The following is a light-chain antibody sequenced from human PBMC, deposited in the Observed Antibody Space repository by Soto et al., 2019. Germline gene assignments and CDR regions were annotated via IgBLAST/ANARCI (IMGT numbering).Light chain of an antibody. CDR3: QQYGSSSLT. Sequence: EIVLTQSPGNLSLSPGERATLSCRASQSVSSSYLAWYQQKPGQAPRLLIYGASGRATGIPDRFSGSGSGTDFTLTISRLEPEDFAVYYCQQYGSSSLTFGGGTKVEIK. V-gene: IGKV3-20*01. J-gene: IGKJ4*01. CDR1: QSVSSSY. CDR2: GAS.